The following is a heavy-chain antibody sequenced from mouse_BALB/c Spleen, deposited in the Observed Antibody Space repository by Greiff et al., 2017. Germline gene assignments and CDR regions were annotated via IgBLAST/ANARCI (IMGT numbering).Heavy chain of an antibody. CDR3: ARDNGEYYFDY. CDR2: IRNKANGYTT. J-gene: IGHJ2*01. V-gene: IGHV7-3*02. CDR1: GFTFTDYY. Sequence: EVQLVESGGGLVQPGGSLRLSCATSGFTFTDYYMSWVRQPPGKALEWLGFIRNKANGYTTEYSASVKGRFTISRDNSQSILYLQMNTLRAEDSATYYCARDNGEYYFDYWGQGTTLTVSS.